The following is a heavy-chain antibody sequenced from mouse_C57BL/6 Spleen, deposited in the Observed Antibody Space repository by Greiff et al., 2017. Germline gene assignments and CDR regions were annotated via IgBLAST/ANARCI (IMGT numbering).Heavy chain of an antibody. CDR2: IRNKANGYTT. D-gene: IGHD2-1*01. J-gene: IGHJ2*01. V-gene: IGHV7-3*01. Sequence: EVKVVESGGGLVQPGGSLSLSCAASGFTFTDYYMSWVRQPPGKALEWLGFIRNKANGYTTEYSASVKGRFTISRDNSQSILYLQMNALRAEDSATYYGARSSLYGNYDYWGQGTTLTVSS. CDR3: ARSSLYGNYDY. CDR1: GFTFTDYY.